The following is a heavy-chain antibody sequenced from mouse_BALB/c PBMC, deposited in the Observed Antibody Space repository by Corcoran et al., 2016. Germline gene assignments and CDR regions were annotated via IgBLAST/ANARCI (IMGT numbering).Heavy chain of an antibody. CDR1: GFNMKDTY. CDR3: ANWDWYFDV. J-gene: IGHJ1*01. CDR2: IDPANGNT. V-gene: IGHV14-3*02. D-gene: IGHD4-1*01. Sequence: GQLQQSVAELVKPGASVKLSCTASGFNMKDTYMHWVKQRPEQCLEWIGRIDPANGNTKYDPKYQGTATITADTSSNTAYLQLSSLTSEDTAVYYCANWDWYFDVWGAGTTVTVSS.